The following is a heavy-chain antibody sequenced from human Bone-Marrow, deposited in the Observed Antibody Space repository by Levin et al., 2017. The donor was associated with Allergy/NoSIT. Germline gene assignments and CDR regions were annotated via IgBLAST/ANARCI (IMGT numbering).Heavy chain of an antibody. CDR2: ISSSGTDM. J-gene: IGHJ3*02. CDR3: ARGIIGDVRVAHKEAFDI. V-gene: IGHV3-21*01. Sequence: PGASVKVSCTVSGFTFSLYSMNWVRQAPGKGLEWVSSISSSGTDMYNADSVKGRFTISRDNAKNSLNLQMSSLRAEDTAVYYCARGIIGDVRVAHKEAFDIWGQGTMVTVSS. CDR1: GFTFSLYS. D-gene: IGHD2/OR15-2a*01.